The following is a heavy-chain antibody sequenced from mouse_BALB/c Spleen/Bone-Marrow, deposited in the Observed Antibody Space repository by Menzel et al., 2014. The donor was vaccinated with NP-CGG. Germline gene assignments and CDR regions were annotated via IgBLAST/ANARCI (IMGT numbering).Heavy chain of an antibody. CDR1: GDSITSGY. Sequence: DVKLVESGPSLVKPSQTLPLTCSVTGDSITSGYWNWIRKFPGNKLEYMGYISYSGSTYYNPSLKSRISITRDTSKNQYYLQLNSVTIEDTATYYCARYKGYYDHDGDYFDYWGQGTTLTVSS. CDR3: ARYKGYYDHDGDYFDY. CDR2: ISYSGST. D-gene: IGHD2-4*01. V-gene: IGHV3-8*02. J-gene: IGHJ2*01.